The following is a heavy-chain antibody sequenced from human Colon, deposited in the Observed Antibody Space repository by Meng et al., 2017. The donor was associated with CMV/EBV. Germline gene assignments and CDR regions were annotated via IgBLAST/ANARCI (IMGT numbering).Heavy chain of an antibody. CDR2: ISPYNGDT. V-gene: IGHV1-18*01. CDR3: ARELARGGY. J-gene: IGHJ4*02. CDR1: GYTFTNFG. Sequence: VLLVQSGAEVKKSGASVKVSCKTSGYTFTNFGISWVRQAPGQGLEWMAYISPYNGDTNYAQRFQGRVALTTDTSTSTVYMELGSLTSDDTAMYYCARELARGGYWGQGTLVTVSS.